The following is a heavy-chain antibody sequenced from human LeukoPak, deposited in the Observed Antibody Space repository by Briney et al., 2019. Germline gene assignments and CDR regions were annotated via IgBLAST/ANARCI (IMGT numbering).Heavy chain of an antibody. V-gene: IGHV3-30*18. Sequence: PGRSLRLSWAASGFTFSSYGMHWVRQAPDKGLEWVAVISYDGSNKYYADSVKGRFTISRDNSKNTLYLQMNSLRAEDTAVYYCAKRQDYYGSGSYYNLLDYWGQGTLVTVSS. J-gene: IGHJ4*02. CDR2: ISYDGSNK. CDR3: AKRQDYYGSGSYYNLLDY. CDR1: GFTFSSYG. D-gene: IGHD3-10*01.